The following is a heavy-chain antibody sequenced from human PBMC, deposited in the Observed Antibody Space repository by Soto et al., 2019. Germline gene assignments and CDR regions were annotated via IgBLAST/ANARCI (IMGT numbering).Heavy chain of an antibody. CDR3: VKEVVGIPNGGDYYYGMDV. J-gene: IGHJ6*02. CDR2: ISGSGGNT. V-gene: IGHV3-23*01. D-gene: IGHD3-22*01. Sequence: GGSLRLSCAASGFTFSSYAMSWVRQAPGKGLEWVSAISGSGGNTYYADSVKGRFTIPRDNSKNTLYLRMNSLRAEDTALYYCVKEVVGIPNGGDYYYGMDVWGQGTTVTVSS. CDR1: GFTFSSYA.